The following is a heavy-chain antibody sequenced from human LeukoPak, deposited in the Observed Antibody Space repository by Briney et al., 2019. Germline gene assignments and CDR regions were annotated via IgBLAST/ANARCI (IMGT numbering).Heavy chain of an antibody. J-gene: IGHJ4*02. V-gene: IGHV3-23*01. CDR2: ISGSGGST. Sequence: GGSLRHSCAASGFTFSSYAMSWVRQAPGKGLEWVSAISGSGGSTYYADSVKGRFTISRDNSKNTLYLQMNSLRAEDTAVYYCAKSLIEWNYFDYWGQGTLVTVSS. CDR3: AKSLIEWNYFDY. CDR1: GFTFSSYA. D-gene: IGHD1-26*01.